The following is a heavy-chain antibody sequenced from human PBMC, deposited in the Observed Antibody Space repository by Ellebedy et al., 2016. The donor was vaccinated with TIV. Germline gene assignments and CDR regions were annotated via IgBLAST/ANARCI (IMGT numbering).Heavy chain of an antibody. V-gene: IGHV3-33*01. J-gene: IGHJ2*01. CDR2: IWYDGSNK. CDR3: ARDPSPWYFDL. CDR1: GFTFSSYG. Sequence: GGSLRLXXAASGFTFSSYGMHWVRQAPGKGLEWVAVIWYDGSNKYYADSVKGRFTISRDNSKNTLYLQMNSLRAEDTAVYYCARDPSPWYFDLWGRGTLVTVSS.